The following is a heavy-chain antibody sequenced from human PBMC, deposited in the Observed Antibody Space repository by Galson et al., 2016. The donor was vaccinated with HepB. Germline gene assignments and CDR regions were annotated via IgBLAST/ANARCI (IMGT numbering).Heavy chain of an antibody. CDR2: INDRSRSI. D-gene: IGHD2-15*01. V-gene: IGHV3-48*02. J-gene: IGHJ4*02. CDR1: GFIFGPHS. CDR3: VQENGYCNRGRCWSYFDY. Sequence: SLRLSCAASGFIFGPHSMNWVRQAPGKGPEWVSYINDRSRSIFYADSVKGRFTISRDNAKNTLYLQLAGLRDEDTAVYYCVQENGYCNRGRCWSYFDYWGQGSLVTVSS.